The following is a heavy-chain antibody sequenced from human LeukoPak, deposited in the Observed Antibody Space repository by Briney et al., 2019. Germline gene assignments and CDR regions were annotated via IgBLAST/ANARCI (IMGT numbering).Heavy chain of an antibody. CDR1: GGSINSYY. V-gene: IGHV4-59*08. J-gene: IGHJ6*03. Sequence: SETLSLTCTVSGGSINSYYWSWIRQPPGKGLECIGYIHYTGSTNYNPSLKSRVTISVDTSKSQFSLKLSSVTAADTAVYYCARHRYYYRSGSYYGAPYYMDVWGKGTTVTISS. CDR3: ARHRYYYRSGSYYGAPYYMDV. D-gene: IGHD3-10*01. CDR2: IHYTGST.